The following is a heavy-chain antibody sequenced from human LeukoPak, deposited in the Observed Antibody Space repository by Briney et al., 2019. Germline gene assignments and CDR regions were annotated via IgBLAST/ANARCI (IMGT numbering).Heavy chain of an antibody. D-gene: IGHD1-26*01. J-gene: IGHJ2*01. Sequence: GGSLRLSCAASGFTFSSHGMHWVRQAPGKGLEWVAVISYDGSNYYHTDSVKGRFTISRDNSKNTLYLQMNSLRAEDTAVYYCARRIGIDYYSGAWWYFDLWGRGTLVTVSS. CDR3: ARRIGIDYYSGAWWYFDL. V-gene: IGHV3-30*03. CDR1: GFTFSSHG. CDR2: ISYDGSNY.